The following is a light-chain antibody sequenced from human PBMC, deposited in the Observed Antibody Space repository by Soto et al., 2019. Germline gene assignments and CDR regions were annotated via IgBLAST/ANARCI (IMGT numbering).Light chain of an antibody. V-gene: IGLV2-23*02. CDR1: SSDVGSYNL. CDR2: EVS. J-gene: IGLJ1*01. Sequence: QSVLTQPASVSGSPGQSITISCTGTSSDVGSYNLVSWYQQYLGKAPKLMIYEVSKRPSGVSNRFSGSKSGNTASPTISGLQAEDEGDYFCCSYAGPSTFVFGTGTKVTVL. CDR3: CSYAGPSTFV.